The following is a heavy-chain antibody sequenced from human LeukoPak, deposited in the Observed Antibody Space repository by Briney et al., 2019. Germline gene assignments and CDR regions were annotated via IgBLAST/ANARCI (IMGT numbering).Heavy chain of an antibody. V-gene: IGHV4-4*07. CDR2: IYTSGST. J-gene: IGHJ6*03. CDR1: GGSISSNY. Sequence: SETLSLTCTVSGGSISSNYWSWIRQPAGKGLEWIGRIYTSGSTNYNPSLKSRVTISVDTSKNQFSLKLSSVTAADTAVYYCARDRIAARRGGYYMDVWGKGTTVTVSS. CDR3: ARDRIAARRGGYYMDV. D-gene: IGHD6-6*01.